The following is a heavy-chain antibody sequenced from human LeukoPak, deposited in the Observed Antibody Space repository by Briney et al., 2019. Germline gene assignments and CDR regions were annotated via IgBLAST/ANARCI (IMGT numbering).Heavy chain of an antibody. CDR1: GFTFSIYA. J-gene: IGHJ4*02. CDR2: ISANGGET. V-gene: IGHV3-23*01. CDR3: AKEEPRWAFGFLDY. Sequence: GGSPRLSCAASGFTFSIYAMNWVRQAPGKGLEWVSSISANGGETHYADSVKGRFTISRDNSKNTLYLQINNPRVEDTAVYYCAKEEPRWAFGFLDYWGQGTLVTVSS. D-gene: IGHD3-16*01.